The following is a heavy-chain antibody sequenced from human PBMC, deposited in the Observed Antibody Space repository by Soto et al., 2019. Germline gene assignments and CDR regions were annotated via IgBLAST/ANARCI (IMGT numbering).Heavy chain of an antibody. CDR3: ARDRDVVVVAAYYMDV. J-gene: IGHJ6*03. D-gene: IGHD2-15*01. CDR1: GFTFSSYG. V-gene: IGHV3-33*01. CDR2: IWYDGSNK. Sequence: GGSLRLSCAASGFTFSSYGMHWVRQAPGKGLEWVAVIWYDGSNKYYADSVKGRFTISRDNSKNTLYLQMNSLRAEDTAVYYCARDRDVVVVAAYYMDVWGKGTTVTVSS.